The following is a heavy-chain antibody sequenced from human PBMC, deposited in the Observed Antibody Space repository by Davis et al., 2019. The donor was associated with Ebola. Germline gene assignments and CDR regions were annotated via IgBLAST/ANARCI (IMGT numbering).Heavy chain of an antibody. CDR3: ARDWEQQLAGTNFFDY. CDR1: GYTFTSYG. J-gene: IGHJ4*02. CDR2: ISAYNGNT. V-gene: IGHV1-18*01. Sequence: ASVKVSCKASGYTFTSYGISWVRQAPGQGLEWMGWISAYNGNTNYAQKLQGRVTMTTDTSTSTAYMELRSLRSDDTAVYYCARDWEQQLAGTNFFDYWGQGTLVTVSS. D-gene: IGHD6-13*01.